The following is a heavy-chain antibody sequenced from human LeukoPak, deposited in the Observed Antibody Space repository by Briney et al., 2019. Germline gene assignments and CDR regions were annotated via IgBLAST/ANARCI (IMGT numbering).Heavy chain of an antibody. D-gene: IGHD2-8*01. V-gene: IGHV3-23*01. CDR2: ISGSGGST. CDR1: GFTYCSYA. CDR3: AKNEGFGYCTNVVCYWGD. Sequence: PGGSLRLSCAASGFTYCSYAMSWLRQAPGKGLEWVSAISGSGGSTYYADSVKGRFTISRDNSKNTLYLQMNSLRAEDTAVYYCAKNEGFGYCTNVVCYWGDWGQGTLVTVSS. J-gene: IGHJ4*02.